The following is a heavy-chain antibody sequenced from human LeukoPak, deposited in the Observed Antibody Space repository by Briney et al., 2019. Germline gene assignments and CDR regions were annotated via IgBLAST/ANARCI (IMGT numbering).Heavy chain of an antibody. Sequence: SGPTLVKPTQTLTLTCTFSGFSLSTSGVGVGWIRQPPGQALEWLALIYWDDDKRYSPSLKSRLTITKDTSKNQVVLTMTNMDPVDTGTYYCAHESSGWYGFDFWGQGTLVTVSS. CDR1: GFSLSTSGVG. CDR3: AHESSGWYGFDF. V-gene: IGHV2-5*02. D-gene: IGHD6-19*01. J-gene: IGHJ4*02. CDR2: IYWDDDK.